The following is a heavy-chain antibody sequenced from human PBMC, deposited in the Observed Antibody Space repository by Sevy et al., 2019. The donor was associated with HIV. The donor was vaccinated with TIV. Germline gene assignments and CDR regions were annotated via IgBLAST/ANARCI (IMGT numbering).Heavy chain of an antibody. Sequence: GESLKIPCAASGFTFSSYAMSWVRQAPGKGLEWVSAISGSGGSTYYADSVKGRFTISRDNSKNTLYLQMNSLRAEDTAVYYCAKDSSSWSFGAFDIWGQGTMVTVSS. CDR1: GFTFSSYA. D-gene: IGHD6-13*01. V-gene: IGHV3-23*01. CDR2: ISGSGGST. CDR3: AKDSSSWSFGAFDI. J-gene: IGHJ3*02.